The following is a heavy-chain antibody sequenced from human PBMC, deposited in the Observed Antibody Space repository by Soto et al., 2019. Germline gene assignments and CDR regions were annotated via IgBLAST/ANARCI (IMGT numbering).Heavy chain of an antibody. CDR2: ISAYNGNT. CDR3: AREPVGSSSGSFDY. Sequence: PSVKVSCKASGYTFTSYGISWVRQAPGQGLEWMGWISAYNGNTNSAQKLQGRVTMTTDTSTSTAYMELRSLRSDDTAVYYCAREPVGSSSGSFDYWGQGTLVTV. V-gene: IGHV1-18*04. CDR1: GYTFTSYG. J-gene: IGHJ4*02. D-gene: IGHD6-6*01.